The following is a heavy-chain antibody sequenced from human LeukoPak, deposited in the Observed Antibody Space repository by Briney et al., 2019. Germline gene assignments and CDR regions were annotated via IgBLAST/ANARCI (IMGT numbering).Heavy chain of an antibody. CDR2: IYSGGGT. V-gene: IGHV3-53*01. J-gene: IGHJ4*02. CDR3: AKRGIVIRAVIIIGFHKEAYYFDY. D-gene: IGHD3-10*01. CDR1: GFTVSRNY. Sequence: GGSLRLSCAASGFTVSRNYMTWVRQAPGKGPEWVSLIYSGGGTQYSDSVKGRFIISRDTSKNTVYLQMNSLRVEDTAVYFCAKRGIVIRAVIIIGFHKEAYYFDYWGQGILVTVSS.